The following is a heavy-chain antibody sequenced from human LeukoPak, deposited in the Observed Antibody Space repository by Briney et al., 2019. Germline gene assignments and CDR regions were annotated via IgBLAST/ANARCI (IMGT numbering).Heavy chain of an antibody. J-gene: IGHJ6*02. CDR2: ISAYNGNT. CDR1: GYTFTSYG. CDR3: ARAPRGYSGYDYPFGGMDV. V-gene: IGHV1-18*01. D-gene: IGHD5-12*01. Sequence: GASVKVSCKASGYTFTSYGISWVRQAPGQGLEWMGWISAYNGNTNYAQKLQGRVTMTTDTSTSTAYMELRSLRSDDTAVYYCARAPRGYSGYDYPFGGMDVWGQGTTVTVSS.